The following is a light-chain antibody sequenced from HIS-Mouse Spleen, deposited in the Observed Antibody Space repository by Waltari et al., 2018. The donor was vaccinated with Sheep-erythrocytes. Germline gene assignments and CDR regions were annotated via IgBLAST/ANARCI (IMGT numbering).Light chain of an antibody. CDR2: EGS. J-gene: IGLJ2*01. CDR1: SSDVGSYNL. Sequence: QSALTQPASVSGSPGQSITISCTGTSSDVGSYNLVSWYQQHPGKAPKLMIYEGSTRHSGVSNRLSGSKSGNTASLTSAGLQAEDEADYYCCSYAGSSTVVFGGGTKLTVL. V-gene: IGLV2-23*01. CDR3: CSYAGSSTVV.